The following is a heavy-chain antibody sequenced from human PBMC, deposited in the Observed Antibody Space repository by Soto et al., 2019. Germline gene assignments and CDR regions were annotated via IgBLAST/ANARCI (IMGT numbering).Heavy chain of an antibody. J-gene: IGHJ5*02. CDR3: ARAIGSLALNWFDP. CDR1: GGSISSGGYY. CDR2: IYYSGST. Sequence: SETLSLTCTVSGGSISSGGYYWSWIRQHPGKGLEWIGYIYYSGSTYYNPSLKSRVTISVDTSKNQFSLKLSSVTAADTAVYYCARAIGSLALNWFDPWGQGTLVTAPQ. D-gene: IGHD3-10*01. V-gene: IGHV4-31*02.